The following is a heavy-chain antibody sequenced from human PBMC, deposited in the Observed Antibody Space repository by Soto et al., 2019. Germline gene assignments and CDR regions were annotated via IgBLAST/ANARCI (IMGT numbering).Heavy chain of an antibody. Sequence: LRLSCAASVFTFSSYAMSWVRQAPGKGLEWVSAISGSGGSTYYADSVKGRFTISRDNSKNTLYLQMNSLRAEDTAVYYCAKDPWTTVNGMDVWGQGTTVTVSS. J-gene: IGHJ6*02. D-gene: IGHD4-17*01. CDR3: AKDPWTTVNGMDV. V-gene: IGHV3-23*01. CDR1: VFTFSSYA. CDR2: ISGSGGST.